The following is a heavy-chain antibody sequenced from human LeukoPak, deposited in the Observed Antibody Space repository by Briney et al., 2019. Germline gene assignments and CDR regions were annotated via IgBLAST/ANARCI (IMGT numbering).Heavy chain of an antibody. CDR2: IYYSGST. D-gene: IGHD3-22*01. V-gene: IGHV4-59*01. CDR3: ASDPGYYDSSGYYRNYYGMDV. CDR1: GGSISSYY. Sequence: TSETLSLTCTVSGGSISSYYWSWIRQPPGKGLEWIGYIYYSGSTNYNPSLKSRVTISVDTSKNQFSLKLSSVTAADTAVYYSASDPGYYDSSGYYRNYYGMDVWGQGTTVTVSS. J-gene: IGHJ6*02.